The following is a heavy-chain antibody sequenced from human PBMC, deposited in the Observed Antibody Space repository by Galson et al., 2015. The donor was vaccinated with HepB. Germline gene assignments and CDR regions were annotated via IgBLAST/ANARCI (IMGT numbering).Heavy chain of an antibody. J-gene: IGHJ6*03. Sequence: SETLSLTCTVSGGSISSYYWSWIRQPAEKGLEWIGRIYTGVSTNYNPSLKSRITMSVDTSKNQFSLKLSSVTAADTAVYYCARDPKRFLEWNYYMDVWGKGTTVTVSS. D-gene: IGHD3-3*01. CDR3: ARDPKRFLEWNYYMDV. CDR2: IYTGVST. CDR1: GGSISSYY. V-gene: IGHV4-4*07.